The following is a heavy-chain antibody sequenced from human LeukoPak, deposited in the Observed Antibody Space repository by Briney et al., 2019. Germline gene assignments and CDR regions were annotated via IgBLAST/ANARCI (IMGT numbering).Heavy chain of an antibody. D-gene: IGHD2-21*01. CDR3: VKGPQVGDCYHPDY. CDR2: ISGSST. CDR1: GFSLGEYA. Sequence: PGGSLRLSCAASGFSLGEYAMSWFRQAPGKGPEWVSAISGSSTYYSGSVKGRFTISRDTSKTTVYLQMNVLREDDTALYYCVKGPQVGDCYHPDYWGQGTLVTVS. J-gene: IGHJ4*02. V-gene: IGHV3-23*05.